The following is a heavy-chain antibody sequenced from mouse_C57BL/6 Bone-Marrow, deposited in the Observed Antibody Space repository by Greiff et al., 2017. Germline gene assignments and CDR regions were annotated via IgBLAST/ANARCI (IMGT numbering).Heavy chain of an antibody. CDR1: GYTFTSYW. CDR2: IYPTSGRT. D-gene: IGHD4-1*01. J-gene: IGHJ2*01. V-gene: IGHV1-55*01. CDR3: ARSGPLGRSVDY. Sequence: QVHVKQPGAELVKPGASVKMSCKASGYTFTSYWITWVKQRPGQGLAWIGDIYPTSGRTNYNEKFKSKAILTVDTSSNTAYMQLSSLTSEDSAVFYCARSGPLGRSVDYWGQGTTLTVSS.